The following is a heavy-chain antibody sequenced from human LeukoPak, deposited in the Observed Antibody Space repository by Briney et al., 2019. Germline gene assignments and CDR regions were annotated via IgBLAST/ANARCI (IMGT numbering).Heavy chain of an antibody. CDR2: INPNSGGT. D-gene: IGHD3-10*01. J-gene: IGHJ1*01. CDR1: GYTFTGYY. Sequence: GASVKVSCKASGYTFTGYYMHWVRQAPGQGLEWMGWINPNSGGTNYAQKFQGRVTMTRDTSISTAYMELSRLRSDDTAVYYCARAPYGSGKGPAEYFQHWGQGTLVTVSS. V-gene: IGHV1-2*02. CDR3: ARAPYGSGKGPAEYFQH.